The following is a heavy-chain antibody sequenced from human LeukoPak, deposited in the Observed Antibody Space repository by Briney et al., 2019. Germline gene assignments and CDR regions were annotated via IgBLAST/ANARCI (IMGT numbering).Heavy chain of an antibody. Sequence: GGSLRLSCAASGFTFSSYAMHWVRQAPGKGLEWVSAISGSGGSTYYADSVKGRFTISRDNSKNTLYLQMNSLRAEDTAVYYCAKDVQYSSSWEFDYWGQGTLVTVSS. V-gene: IGHV3-23*01. D-gene: IGHD6-13*01. CDR1: GFTFSSYA. J-gene: IGHJ4*02. CDR2: ISGSGGST. CDR3: AKDVQYSSSWEFDY.